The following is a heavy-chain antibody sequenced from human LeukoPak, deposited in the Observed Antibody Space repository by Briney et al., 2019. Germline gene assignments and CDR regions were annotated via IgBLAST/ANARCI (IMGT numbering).Heavy chain of an antibody. CDR1: GFTFDDYG. J-gene: IGHJ6*03. D-gene: IGHD3-22*01. V-gene: IGHV3-20*04. CDR3: ARGCNYYDSSGYGPNYYYYYMDV. CDR2: INWNGGST. Sequence: GGSLRLSCAASGFTFDDYGMSWLRQAPGKGLEWVSGINWNGGSTGYADSVKGRFTISRDNAKSSLYLQMNSLRAEDTALYYCARGCNYYDSSGYGPNYYYYYMDVWGKGTTVTVSS.